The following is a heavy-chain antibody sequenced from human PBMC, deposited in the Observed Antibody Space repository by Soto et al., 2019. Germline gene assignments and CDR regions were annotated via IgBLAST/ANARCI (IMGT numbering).Heavy chain of an antibody. V-gene: IGHV1-18*01. J-gene: IGHJ6*02. CDR2: ISGYNGNT. CDR3: AREGQAPYYYYGMDV. CDR1: GYTFTNYG. Sequence: QVQGVQSGDEVKKPGASVKVSCKASGYTFTNYGFSWVRQAPGQGLEWMGWISGYNGNTKYAEKFQGRVPMTTDTSTSTAHMELRSLRSDDTAVYYCAREGQAPYYYYGMDVWGQGTAVTVSS.